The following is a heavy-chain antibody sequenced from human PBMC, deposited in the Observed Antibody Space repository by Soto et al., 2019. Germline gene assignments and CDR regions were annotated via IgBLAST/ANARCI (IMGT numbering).Heavy chain of an antibody. CDR1: GGSINSNNYY. D-gene: IGHD2-15*01. V-gene: IGHV4-39*01. Sequence: SETLSLTCTVSGGSINSNNYYWAWIRQPPGKGLAWIASIYYDGSTYYNPSLKSRVTISIDTSKNQFSRRLRSVTAADTAIYYCAKVVVAATRHTGFDSWGQGTLVTVSS. J-gene: IGHJ4*02. CDR3: AKVVVAATRHTGFDS. CDR2: IYYDGST.